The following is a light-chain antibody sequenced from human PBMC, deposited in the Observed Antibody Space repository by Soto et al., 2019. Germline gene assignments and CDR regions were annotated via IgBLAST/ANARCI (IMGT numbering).Light chain of an antibody. Sequence: QSVLTQPPSASGSPGQSVTISCTGTSSDVGGYNRVSWYLHHPGKAPKLILYEVDKRPSGVPDRFSGSKSGNTASLTVSELQAEDEADYYCTSYTSSSTRLFGTGTKVTVL. CDR1: SSDVGGYNR. CDR2: EVD. V-gene: IGLV2-8*01. CDR3: TSYTSSSTRL. J-gene: IGLJ1*01.